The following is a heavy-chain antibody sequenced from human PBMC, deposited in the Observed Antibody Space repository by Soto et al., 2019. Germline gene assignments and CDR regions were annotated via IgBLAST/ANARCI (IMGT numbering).Heavy chain of an antibody. D-gene: IGHD3-9*01. CDR1: GGSFSGYQ. J-gene: IGHJ4*02. V-gene: IGHV4-34*01. Sequence: SETLSLTCAVYGGSFSGYQWTWIRQTPGKGLEWIGRINDSGNINYNPSLKSRVTISVDKSKNQFSLKLMSLSAADTAVYYCGRLEGLATISYYFDYWGQGALVTVSS. CDR3: GRLEGLATISYYFDY. CDR2: INDSGNI.